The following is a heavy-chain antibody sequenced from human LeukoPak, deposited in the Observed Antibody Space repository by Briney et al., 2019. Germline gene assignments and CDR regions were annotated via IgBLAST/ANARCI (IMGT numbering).Heavy chain of an antibody. CDR1: GFTFTRYH. D-gene: IGHD6-13*01. J-gene: IGHJ5*02. Sequence: ASVKVSCKASGFTFTRYHIHWVRQAPGQGLEWMGCINPNTGGTNYAQKFQGRVTITRDTSITTAYMDLSGLTSDDTAIYYCARVLLRGSSWYWYDPWGQGTLVTVSP. V-gene: IGHV1-2*02. CDR2: INPNTGGT. CDR3: ARVLLRGSSWYWYDP.